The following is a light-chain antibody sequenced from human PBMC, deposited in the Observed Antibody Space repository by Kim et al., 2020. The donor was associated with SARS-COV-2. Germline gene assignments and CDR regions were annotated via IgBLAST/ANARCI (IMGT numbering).Light chain of an antibody. J-gene: IGLJ3*02. CDR2: EDD. CDR1: SGSIANNY. Sequence: NFMLVQPHSVSGSLGKTVTISCTRSSGSIANNYVQWYQQRPGSSPTNVIYEDDQRPSGVPDRFSGSIDHSSNSASLTISGLKTEDEADYYCQSYGTSRVFGGGTKVTVL. CDR3: QSYGTSRV. V-gene: IGLV6-57*01.